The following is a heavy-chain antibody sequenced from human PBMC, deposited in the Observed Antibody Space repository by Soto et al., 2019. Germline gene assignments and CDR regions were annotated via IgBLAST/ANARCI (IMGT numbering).Heavy chain of an antibody. CDR1: GFTFSYG. D-gene: IGHD2-15*01. J-gene: IGHJ4*02. CDR3: AKLVIGYCSGNTCDDY. CDR2: ISYDSSNK. Sequence: VQLLESGGGLIQPGGSLRLSCATSGFTFSYGIHWLRQAPGKGLEWVAYISYDSSNKFYGDSVKGRFTISRDNSKNWQFLQMNSLRAEDTAVYYCAKLVIGYCSGNTCDDYWGQGTLVAVSS. V-gene: IGHV3-30*18.